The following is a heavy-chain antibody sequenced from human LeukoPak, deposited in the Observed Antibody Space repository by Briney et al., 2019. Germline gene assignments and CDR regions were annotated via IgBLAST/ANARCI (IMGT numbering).Heavy chain of an antibody. CDR3: ARGGLVRRFDF. CDR2: INHRGST. V-gene: IGHV4-34*01. J-gene: IGHJ4*02. CDR1: GGSFSGYY. Sequence: SETLSLTCAAYGGSFSGYYWSWIRQPPGKGLEWIGEINHRGSTNYNPSLKSRVTISVDTSKNQFSLNLSSVTAADTAVYYCARGGLVRRFDFWGQGILVTVSS. D-gene: IGHD3-10*01.